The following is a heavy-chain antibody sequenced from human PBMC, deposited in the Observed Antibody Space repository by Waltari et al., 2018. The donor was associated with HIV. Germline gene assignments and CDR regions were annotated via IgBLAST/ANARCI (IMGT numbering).Heavy chain of an antibody. D-gene: IGHD6-19*01. CDR3: ARDVGRGDSSAWYKWFDS. J-gene: IGHJ5*01. CDR1: GYTFIGYY. CDR2: INPKSGGT. V-gene: IGHV1-2*02. Sequence: QVQLVQSGAEVKKPGASVKVSCKASGYTFIGYYMHWVRQAPGQGLKWMGWINPKSGGTNYAQKFQGRVTMTRDTSISTVYVELSRLRSDDTAVYYCARDVGRGDSSAWYKWFDSWGQGTRVTVSS.